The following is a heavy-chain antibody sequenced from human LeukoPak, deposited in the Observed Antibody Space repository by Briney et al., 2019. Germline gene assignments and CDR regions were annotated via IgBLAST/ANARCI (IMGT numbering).Heavy chain of an antibody. Sequence: SETLSLTCAVYGGSFSGYYWSWLRQPPGKGLEWIGEINHSGSTNYNPSLMSRVTISVDTSKNQFSLKLSSVTAADTAVYYCARGSRRWLANNWFDPWGQGTLVTVSS. CDR3: ARGSRRWLANNWFDP. CDR2: INHSGST. D-gene: IGHD6-19*01. J-gene: IGHJ5*02. V-gene: IGHV4-34*01. CDR1: GGSFSGYY.